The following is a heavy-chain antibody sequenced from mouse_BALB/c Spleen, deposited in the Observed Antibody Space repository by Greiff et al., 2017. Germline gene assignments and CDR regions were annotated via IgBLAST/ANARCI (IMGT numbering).Heavy chain of an antibody. CDR1: GFTFSSFG. J-gene: IGHJ4*01. V-gene: IGHV5-17*02. D-gene: IGHD1-1*01. Sequence: EVQLVESGGGLVQPGGSRKLSCAASGFTFSSFGMHWVRQAPEKGLEWVAYISSGSSTIYYADTVKGRFTISRDNPKNTLFLQMTSLRSEDTAMYYCTRCYYGSPSCCALDYWGQGTSVTVSS. CDR3: TRCYYGSPSCCALDY. CDR2: ISSGSSTI.